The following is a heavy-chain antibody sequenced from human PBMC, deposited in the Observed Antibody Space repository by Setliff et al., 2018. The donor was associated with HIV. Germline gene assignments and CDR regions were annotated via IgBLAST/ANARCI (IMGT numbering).Heavy chain of an antibody. D-gene: IGHD3-10*01. V-gene: IGHV1-3*01. CDR2: INVGKGDT. CDR3: ARGALLAVFDFDH. CDR1: GCTFTTYS. J-gene: IGHJ4*01. Sequence: ASVKVSCKAFGCTFTTYSLHWVRQAPGQSLEWMGWINVGKGDTKYSQEFQGRISITTDTSASTGYMELSSLRSDDTAVYFCARGALLAVFDFDHWGHGTLVTVSS.